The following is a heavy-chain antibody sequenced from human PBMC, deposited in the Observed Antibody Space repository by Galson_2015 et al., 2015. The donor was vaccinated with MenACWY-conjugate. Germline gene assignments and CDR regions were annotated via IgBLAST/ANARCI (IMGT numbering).Heavy chain of an antibody. V-gene: IGHV2-5*02. CDR2: IYWDDDK. J-gene: IGHJ4*02. Sequence: PALVKPTQTLTLTCTFSGFSLSTSGVGVGWIRQPPGKALEWLALIYWDDDKRSSPSLRSRLILTKDTSKNHVVLTMTNMDPVDTATYYCSRTGATPGDYWGQGTLVTVSS. D-gene: IGHD2-15*01. CDR3: SRTGATPGDY. CDR1: GFSLSTSGVG.